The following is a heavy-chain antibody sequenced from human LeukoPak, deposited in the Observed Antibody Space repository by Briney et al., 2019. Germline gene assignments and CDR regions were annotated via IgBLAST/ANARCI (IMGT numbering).Heavy chain of an antibody. Sequence: GGSLRLSCAASGFTFSTYWMSWVRQAPGKGLEWVGNIKEDGSEKYYVDSVKGLFTISRDNAKNSLYLQMNNLRTEDTAVYYCARDVASRTADYWGQGTLVTVPS. CDR3: ARDVASRTADY. V-gene: IGHV3-7*01. CDR2: IKEDGSEK. D-gene: IGHD6-6*01. CDR1: GFTFSTYW. J-gene: IGHJ4*02.